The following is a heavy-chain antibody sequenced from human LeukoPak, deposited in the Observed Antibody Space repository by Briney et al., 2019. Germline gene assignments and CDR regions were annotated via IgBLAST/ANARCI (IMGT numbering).Heavy chain of an antibody. J-gene: IGHJ5*02. V-gene: IGHV1-18*01. CDR3: ARYRAPAGTFAFGWFDP. CDR2: ISAYNGNT. D-gene: IGHD6-13*01. CDR1: GYTFTSDG. Sequence: ASVKVSCKASGYTFTSDGISWVRQAPGQGLEWMGWISAYNGNTNYAQKLQGRVTMTTDTSTSTAYMELRSLRSDDTAVYYCARYRAPAGTFAFGWFDPWGQGTLVTVSS.